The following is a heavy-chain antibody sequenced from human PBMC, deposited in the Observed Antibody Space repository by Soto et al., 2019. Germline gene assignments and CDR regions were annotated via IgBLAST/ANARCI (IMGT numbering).Heavy chain of an antibody. CDR1: VGSISSYY. CDR3: ERTKLGGNWFEP. D-gene: IGHD1-26*01. CDR2: IYYSGST. J-gene: IGHJ5*02. V-gene: IGHV4-59*01. Sequence: PSETLSFTCTVSVGSISSYYWSLIRQPPGKGLEWIGYIYYSGSTNYNPSLKSRVTISVDTSKNQFSLKLSSVTAADTAVYYCERTKLGGNWFEPWGQGTLVTVSS.